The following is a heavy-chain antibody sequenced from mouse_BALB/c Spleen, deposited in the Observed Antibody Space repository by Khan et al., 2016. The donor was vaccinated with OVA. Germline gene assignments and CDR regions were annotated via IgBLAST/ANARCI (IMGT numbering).Heavy chain of an antibody. CDR2: ISSGGHYT. CDR1: GFTFSTYG. D-gene: IGHD1-1*02. Sequence: EVELVESGGDLVKTGGSLKLSCAASGFTFSTYGMSWVRQTPDKRLEWVATISSGGHYTYYIDSVKGRFTISRDNAKNILYLQMTSLRYEDTASYDCARLAYYYNSEGFAYWGQGTLVTVSA. V-gene: IGHV5-6*01. J-gene: IGHJ3*01. CDR3: ARLAYYYNSEGFAY.